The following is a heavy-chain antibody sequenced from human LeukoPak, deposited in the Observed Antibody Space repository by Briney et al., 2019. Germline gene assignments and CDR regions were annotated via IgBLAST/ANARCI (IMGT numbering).Heavy chain of an antibody. Sequence: GASVKVSCKASGYTFTSYGISWVRQAPGQGLEWMGWISAYNGNTNYAQKLQGRVTMTTDTSTSTAYMELRSLRSDDTAVYYYARITIFGVVSPYFDYWGQGTLVTVSS. D-gene: IGHD3-3*01. CDR3: ARITIFGVVSPYFDY. CDR2: ISAYNGNT. V-gene: IGHV1-18*01. J-gene: IGHJ4*02. CDR1: GYTFTSYG.